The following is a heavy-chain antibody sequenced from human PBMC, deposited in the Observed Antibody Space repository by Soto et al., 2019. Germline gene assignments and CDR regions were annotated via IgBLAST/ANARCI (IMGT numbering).Heavy chain of an antibody. CDR2: VSASGLNT. CDR1: GFTFSTYA. D-gene: IGHD1-1*01. V-gene: IGHV3-23*01. Sequence: EVQLLESGGKLVQPGGSLTLSCAASGFTFSTYAMAWVRQAPGKGLEWVSGVSASGLNTDYADPVKGRFYIYRDNSKNTVSLHMNSLRAEDTALYYGAKDRPRMTSGYFFDYWVQGTPFTVSS. CDR3: AKDRPRMTSGYFFDY. J-gene: IGHJ4*02.